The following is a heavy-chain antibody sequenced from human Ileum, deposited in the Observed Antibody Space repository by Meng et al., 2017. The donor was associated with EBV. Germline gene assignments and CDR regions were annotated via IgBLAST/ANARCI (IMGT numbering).Heavy chain of an antibody. CDR1: GFTFSDYG. D-gene: IGHD5/OR15-5a*01. V-gene: IGHV3-30*18. CDR2: ISYDGSTK. Sequence: VQLVGAGGGVGQPGRSLRLSCAASGFTFSDYGMHWVRQAPGKGLEWVAVISYDGSTKYYVDSVKGRFTISRDNSKSTLYLQMNSLRDEDTAVYYCAKEEVSRRFDYWGQGTLVTVSS. CDR3: AKEEVSRRFDY. J-gene: IGHJ4*02.